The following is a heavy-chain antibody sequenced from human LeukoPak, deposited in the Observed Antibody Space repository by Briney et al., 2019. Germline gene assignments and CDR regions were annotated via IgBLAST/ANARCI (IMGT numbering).Heavy chain of an antibody. D-gene: IGHD3-3*01. CDR1: GYTFTSYD. J-gene: IGHJ4*02. CDR2: KNPNSGNT. CDR3: ARGDYDFWSGPHPFDY. V-gene: IGHV1-8*01. Sequence: GASVKVSCKASGYTFTSYDINWVRQATGQGLEWMGWKNPNSGNTGYAQKFQGRVTMTRNTSISTAYMELSSLRSEDTAVYYCARGDYDFWSGPHPFDYWGQGTLVTVSS.